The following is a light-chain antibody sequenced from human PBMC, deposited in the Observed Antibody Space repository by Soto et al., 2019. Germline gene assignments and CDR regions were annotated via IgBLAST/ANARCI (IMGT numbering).Light chain of an antibody. CDR3: QQYNSYQIT. CDR2: KAS. Sequence: DIQMTQSPSTLSASVGDRVTITCRASQSISSWSAWYQQKPGKAPKLLIYKASSLESGVPSRFSGSGSGTEFTLTISSLQPDDFATYYCQQYNSYQITFDQGTRLEIK. J-gene: IGKJ5*01. CDR1: QSISSW. V-gene: IGKV1-5*03.